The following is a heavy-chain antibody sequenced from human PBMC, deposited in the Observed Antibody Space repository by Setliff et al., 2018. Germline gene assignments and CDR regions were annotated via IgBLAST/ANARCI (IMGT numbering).Heavy chain of an antibody. D-gene: IGHD3-16*01. Sequence: SETLSLTCSVSGDSVTNVHHYWSWIRQSPGKGLEWLGNIFNRVTTFYNPSFESRLVISADPSRNQFSLQLASVTAADTAVYFCARVSAMLGGNFDTWGPGSLDTVSS. V-gene: IGHV4-30-4*08. CDR3: ARVSAMLGGNFDT. J-gene: IGHJ4*01. CDR2: IFNRVTT. CDR1: GDSVTNVHHY.